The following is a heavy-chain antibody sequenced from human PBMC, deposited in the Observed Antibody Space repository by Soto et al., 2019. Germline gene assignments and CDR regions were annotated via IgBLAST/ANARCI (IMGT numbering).Heavy chain of an antibody. D-gene: IGHD3-22*01. Sequence: ARSLRLSCVVSGFTVSNYAMSCVRQPPGKGLEWVSTINTSGGTTYYADSVKGLFTISRDNSKNTRYLQMSSLRAEDTAVYYCPKGWEGSGYPRGYHLDYSGQGTRVTVSS. CDR3: PKGWEGSGYPRGYHLDY. CDR1: GFTVSNYA. CDR2: INTSGGTT. J-gene: IGHJ4*02. V-gene: IGHV3-23*01.